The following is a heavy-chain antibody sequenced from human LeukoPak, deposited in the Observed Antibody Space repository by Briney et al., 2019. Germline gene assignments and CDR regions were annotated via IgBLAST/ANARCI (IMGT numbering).Heavy chain of an antibody. V-gene: IGHV3-21*01. CDR1: GFTFSHFW. Sequence: PGGSLRLSCAASGFTFSHFWMSWVRQAPGKGLEWVSSISSSSSYIYYADSVKGRFTISRDNAKNSLYLQMNSLRAEDTAVYYCARDNEIAAADFFDYWGQGTLVTVSS. CDR3: ARDNEIAAADFFDY. D-gene: IGHD6-13*01. CDR2: ISSSSSYI. J-gene: IGHJ4*02.